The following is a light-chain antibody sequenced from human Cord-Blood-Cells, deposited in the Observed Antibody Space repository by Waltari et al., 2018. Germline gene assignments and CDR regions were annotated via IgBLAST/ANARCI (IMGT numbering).Light chain of an antibody. CDR3: CSYEGSSTVV. Sequence: QAALTQPASVSRSSGQSITISCTGTSRDVGSYNLLSWDQQHPGNAPKPMIHEGSKRPSGGSNRFSGSRSGNAASLTISGLPAEDEADYFCCSYEGSSTVVFGGGTKLTVL. V-gene: IGLV2-23*01. CDR1: SRDVGSYNL. J-gene: IGLJ2*01. CDR2: EGS.